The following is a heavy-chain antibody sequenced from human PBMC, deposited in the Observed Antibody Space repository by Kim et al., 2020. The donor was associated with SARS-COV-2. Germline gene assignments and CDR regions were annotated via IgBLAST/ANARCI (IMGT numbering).Heavy chain of an antibody. V-gene: IGHV4-31*03. J-gene: IGHJ4*02. CDR2: IYYSGST. CDR1: GGSISSGDYY. Sequence: SETLSLTCTVSGGSISSGDYYWSWIRRHPGKGLEWIGNIYYSGSTYYNPSLKSRVTMSVDTSKNQFSLKLSSVTAADTAVYYCAREAPYYDSSGYYADYWGQGTLVTVSS. D-gene: IGHD3-22*01. CDR3: AREAPYYDSSGYYADY.